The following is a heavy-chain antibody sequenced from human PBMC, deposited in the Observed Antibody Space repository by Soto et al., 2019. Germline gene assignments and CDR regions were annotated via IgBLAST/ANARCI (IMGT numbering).Heavy chain of an antibody. CDR3: TNTVLRYFDLIPHSDAFDI. D-gene: IGHD3-9*01. CDR2: IKSKTDGGTT. CDR1: GLTCSNGW. V-gene: IGHV3-15*01. J-gene: IGHJ3*02. Sequence: GGPMRLSCGAAGLTCSNGWMNWVRQAPGKGLEWVGCIKSKTDGGTTDYAAPVKGRFTISRDDSKNTLYLQMNSLKTEDTAVYYCTNTVLRYFDLIPHSDAFDIWRQGTMVTVSS.